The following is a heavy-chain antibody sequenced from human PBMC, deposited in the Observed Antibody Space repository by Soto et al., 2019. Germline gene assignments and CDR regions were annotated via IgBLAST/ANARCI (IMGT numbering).Heavy chain of an antibody. V-gene: IGHV1-18*01. J-gene: IGHJ6*02. CDR3: ARGVATGSQDYYYYGMDV. CDR1: GYTFTSYG. CDR2: ISAYNGNT. Sequence: ASVKVSCKASGYTFTSYGISWVRQAPGQGLEWMGWISAYNGNTNYAQKLQGRVTMTTDTSTSTAYMELSSLRSEDTAVYYCARGVATGSQDYYYYGMDVWGQGTKVTVSS. D-gene: IGHD4-4*01.